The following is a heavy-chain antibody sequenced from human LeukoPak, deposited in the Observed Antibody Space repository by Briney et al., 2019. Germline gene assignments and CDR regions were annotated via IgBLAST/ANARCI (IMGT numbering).Heavy chain of an antibody. CDR2: IIPIFGIA. Sequence: GASVKVSCKASGGTFSSYAISWVRQAPGQGLEWMGRIIPIFGIANYAQKFQGRVTITADESTSTAYMELSSLRSEDTAVYYCAVGDTAMVTAHAPFDYWGQGTLVTVSS. V-gene: IGHV1-69*13. D-gene: IGHD5-18*01. CDR3: AVGDTAMVTAHAPFDY. J-gene: IGHJ4*02. CDR1: GGTFSSYA.